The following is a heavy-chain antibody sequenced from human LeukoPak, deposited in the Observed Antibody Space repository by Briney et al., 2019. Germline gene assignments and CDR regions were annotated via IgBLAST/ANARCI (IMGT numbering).Heavy chain of an antibody. V-gene: IGHV3-21*01. CDR3: ARGSEWSSGVSDY. CDR1: GFTFSSCG. D-gene: IGHD3-3*01. CDR2: ISGSSTYI. J-gene: IGHJ4*02. Sequence: VGSLRLSCAASGFTFSSCGMNWVRQAPGKGLEWVSSISGSSTYIYYADSVKGRFTISRDNAKNSLYLQMNSPRAEDTAVYYCARGSEWSSGVSDYWGQGTLATVSS.